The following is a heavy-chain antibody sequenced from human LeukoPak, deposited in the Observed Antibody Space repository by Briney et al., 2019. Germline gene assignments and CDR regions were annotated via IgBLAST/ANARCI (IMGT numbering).Heavy chain of an antibody. CDR3: ARDLSAGAY. J-gene: IGHJ4*02. D-gene: IGHD1-26*01. Sequence: GGSLRLSCATSGFTFSNAWMNWVRQAPGKGLEWVSSISSSSSYIYYADSVKGRFAISRDNAKNSLYLQMNSLRAEDTAVYYCARDLSAGAYWGQGTLVTVSS. CDR2: ISSSSSYI. CDR1: GFTFSNAW. V-gene: IGHV3-21*01.